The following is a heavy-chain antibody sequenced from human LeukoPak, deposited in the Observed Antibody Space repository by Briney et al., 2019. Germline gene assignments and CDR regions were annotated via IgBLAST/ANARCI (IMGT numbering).Heavy chain of an antibody. CDR3: ARGVRAAPD. D-gene: IGHD2-15*01. V-gene: IGHV4-59*02. Sequence: SETLSLTCTVSGGSVNSYYWSWVRQPPGKGLEWIGYIYTSGSTNYNPSLKSRVTISVDTSKNQFSLKLTSVTAADTAVYYCARGVRAAPDRGQGTLVTVSS. CDR2: IYTSGST. CDR1: GGSVNSYY. J-gene: IGHJ4*02.